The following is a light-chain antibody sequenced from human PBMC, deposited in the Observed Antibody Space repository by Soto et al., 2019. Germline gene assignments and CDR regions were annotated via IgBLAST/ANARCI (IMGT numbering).Light chain of an antibody. Sequence: DIQMTQSPSTLSASVGDRVTITCRASQSISSWMAWYQQKPGQAPKLLIYDASSVDIGVPSRFSGSGSGTEFTLPISSLQPDDFATFYCQQYNNYPYTFGQGTKLSIK. J-gene: IGKJ2*01. V-gene: IGKV1-5*01. CDR3: QQYNNYPYT. CDR2: DAS. CDR1: QSISSW.